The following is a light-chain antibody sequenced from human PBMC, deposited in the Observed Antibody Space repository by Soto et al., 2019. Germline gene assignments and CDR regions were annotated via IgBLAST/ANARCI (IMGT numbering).Light chain of an antibody. Sequence: QSTSTMSASVGDRVTITCRASQSISSWLAWYQQRPGKAAKLLIYKASSLESGVPSRFSGSGSGTEFTLTISSLQPDDFAVYYCQHYNKGTPDTLGQGTKVDIK. CDR2: KAS. CDR3: QHYNKGTPDT. CDR1: QSISSW. J-gene: IGKJ2*01. V-gene: IGKV1-5*03.